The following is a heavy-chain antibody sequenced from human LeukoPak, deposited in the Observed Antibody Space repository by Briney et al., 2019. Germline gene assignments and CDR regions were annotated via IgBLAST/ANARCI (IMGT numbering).Heavy chain of an antibody. V-gene: IGHV4-59*08. CDR3: ARLTFPGQRYDYCRIFDI. Sequence: PSETVSLTCAVSSGPINSVDWNWMPRPPGKGLVGLGHINHGGRSQHNPSLGSRASFSVDVTRNQSPPRVSSMTAADTAVYNCARLTFPGQRYDYCRIFDIWGQGAVVTVSS. CDR2: INHGGRS. J-gene: IGHJ3*02. D-gene: IGHD5-12*01. CDR1: SGPINSVD.